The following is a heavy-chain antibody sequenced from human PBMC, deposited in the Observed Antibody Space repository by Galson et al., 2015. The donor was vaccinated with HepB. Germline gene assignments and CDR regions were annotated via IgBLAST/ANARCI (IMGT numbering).Heavy chain of an antibody. Sequence: SLRLSCAASGFSFNTYGVHRVRQAPGKGLEWVAAMSHDGRNKFYADSVKGRFQISRDNSMNTLYLQMNSLRAEDTALYYCAKDAFRFSIIRWYFDLWGRGTLVAVSS. V-gene: IGHV3-30*18. J-gene: IGHJ2*01. CDR1: GFSFNTYG. D-gene: IGHD2/OR15-2a*01. CDR2: MSHDGRNK. CDR3: AKDAFRFSIIRWYFDL.